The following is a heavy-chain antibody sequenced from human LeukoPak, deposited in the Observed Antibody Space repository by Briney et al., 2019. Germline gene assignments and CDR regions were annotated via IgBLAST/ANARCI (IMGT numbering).Heavy chain of an antibody. V-gene: IGHV1-2*02. D-gene: IGHD4-17*01. CDR1: GYMFTDYY. Sequence: GASVKVSCKASGYMFTDYYMHWVRQAPGQGLEWMGWINPKNGGTKYAQKFQGRVTMTRDTSISTAYMELSRLRSDDTAVYYCARVMKATVRTSNFDYWGQGTLVTVSS. J-gene: IGHJ4*02. CDR3: ARVMKATVRTSNFDY. CDR2: INPKNGGT.